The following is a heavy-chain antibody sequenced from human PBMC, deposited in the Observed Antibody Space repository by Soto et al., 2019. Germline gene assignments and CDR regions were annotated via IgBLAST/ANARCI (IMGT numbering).Heavy chain of an antibody. V-gene: IGHV3-23*05. D-gene: IGHD4-17*01. CDR1: GFTFSKYA. J-gene: IGHJ4*02. CDR2: INSAGNNT. Sequence: VQLLESGGGLVQPGGSLRLSCVASGFTFSKYAMTWVRQAPGKGLEWISAINSAGNNTYYADSVKGRFTISRDNSEKTLSLQMNTLRVEDTAVYYCAKWEVTTGYWGQGTLVTVSS. CDR3: AKWEVTTGY.